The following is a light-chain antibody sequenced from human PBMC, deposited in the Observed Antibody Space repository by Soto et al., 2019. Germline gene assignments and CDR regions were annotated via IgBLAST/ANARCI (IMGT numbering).Light chain of an antibody. Sequence: DIQMTQSPSSLSASVGDRVTISCRASQSISNFLNWYQQKSGKAPKLLIHTTSSLQSGVPSRFSASGTGTDFTLTISSLQPEDFATYYCQQYNSYSPAWTFGQGTKVEIK. CDR1: QSISNF. CDR3: QQYNSYSPAWT. CDR2: TTS. J-gene: IGKJ1*01. V-gene: IGKV1-39*01.